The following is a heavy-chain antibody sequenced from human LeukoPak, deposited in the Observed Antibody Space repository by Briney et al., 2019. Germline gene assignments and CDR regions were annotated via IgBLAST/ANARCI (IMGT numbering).Heavy chain of an antibody. Sequence: PSETLSLTCTVSGYSISSGYYWGWIRQPPGKGLEWIGSIYHSGSTYYNPSLKSRVTISVDTSKNQFSLKLSSVTAADTAVYYCASSSGAYSSGGNWFDPWGQGTLVTVSS. V-gene: IGHV4-38-2*02. J-gene: IGHJ5*02. D-gene: IGHD6-19*01. CDR1: GYSISSGYY. CDR2: IYHSGST. CDR3: ASSSGAYSSGGNWFDP.